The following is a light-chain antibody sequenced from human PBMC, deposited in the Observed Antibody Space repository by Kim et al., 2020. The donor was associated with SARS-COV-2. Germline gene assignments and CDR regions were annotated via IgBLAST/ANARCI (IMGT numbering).Light chain of an antibody. CDR1: HSVCSLV. V-gene: IGKV3-20*01. CDR2: SVS. CDR3: QLYGIAPPHT. J-gene: IGKJ2*01. Sequence: SPGERATLACRTRHSVCSLVLAWYQQKPGQAPALLLYSVSNRATGIPDSLSGSGSGTDFTLTISRLEPEDFAVYYCQLYGIAPPHTFVQGTKLEI.